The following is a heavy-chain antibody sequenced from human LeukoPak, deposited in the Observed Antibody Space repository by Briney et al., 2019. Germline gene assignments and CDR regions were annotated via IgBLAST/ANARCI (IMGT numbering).Heavy chain of an antibody. CDR3: ARSYSSSWHDAFDI. J-gene: IGHJ3*02. CDR2: IIPIFGTA. CDR1: GGTFSSYA. D-gene: IGHD6-13*01. V-gene: IGHV1-69*13. Sequence: GASVKVSCKASGGTFSSYAISWVRQAPGQGLEWMGGIIPIFGTANYAQKFQGRVTITADESTSTAYMELSSLRPEDTAVYYCARSYSSSWHDAFDIWGQGTMVTVSS.